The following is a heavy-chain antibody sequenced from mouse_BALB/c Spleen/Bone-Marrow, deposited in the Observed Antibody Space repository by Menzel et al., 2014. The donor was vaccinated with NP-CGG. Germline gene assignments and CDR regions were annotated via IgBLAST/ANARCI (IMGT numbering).Heavy chain of an antibody. CDR2: IRNKANGYTT. CDR1: GFTFTDYY. CDR3: ARDRHYGNYYWYFDV. V-gene: IGHV7-3*02. D-gene: IGHD2-1*01. Sequence: EVQLQESGGGLVQPGGSLRLSCATSGFTFTDYYMSWVRQPPGKALEWLGFIRNKANGYTTEYSASVKGRFTISRDNSQSILYLQMNTLRAEDSATYYCARDRHYGNYYWYFDVWGAGTTVTVSS. J-gene: IGHJ1*01.